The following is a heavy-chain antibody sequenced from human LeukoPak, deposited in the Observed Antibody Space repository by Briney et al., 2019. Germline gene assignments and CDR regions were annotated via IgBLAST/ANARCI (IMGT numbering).Heavy chain of an antibody. Sequence: KPSETLSLTCTVSGGSISSRSYYWGWLRQPPGKGLEWIASIFYSGSTYHNPSLKSRVTISVDKSKNQFSLKLSSVTAADTAVYYCAVKGAVSGSFDYWGQGTLVTVSS. CDR2: IFYSGST. CDR3: AVKGAVSGSFDY. CDR1: GGSISSRSYY. D-gene: IGHD5-12*01. V-gene: IGHV4-39*07. J-gene: IGHJ4*02.